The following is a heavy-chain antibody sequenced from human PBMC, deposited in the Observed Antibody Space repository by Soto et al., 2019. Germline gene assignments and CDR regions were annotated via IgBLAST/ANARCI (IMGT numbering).Heavy chain of an antibody. D-gene: IGHD3-10*01. CDR2: ISAYNGNT. CDR3: ARVLDTYYYGSGMKDY. V-gene: IGHV1-18*04. Sequence: WASVKVSCKASGYTFTSYGISWVRQAPGQGLEWMGWISAYNGNTNYAQKLQGRVTMTTDTSTSTAYMELRSLRSDDTAVYYCARVLDTYYYGSGMKDYWGQGTLVTVSS. J-gene: IGHJ4*02. CDR1: GYTFTSYG.